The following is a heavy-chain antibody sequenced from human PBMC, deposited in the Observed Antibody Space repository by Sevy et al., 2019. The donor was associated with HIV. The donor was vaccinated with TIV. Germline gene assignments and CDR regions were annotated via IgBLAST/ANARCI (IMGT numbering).Heavy chain of an antibody. J-gene: IGHJ4*02. D-gene: IGHD3-3*01. CDR1: GFTFSSYG. CDR2: IWYDGSNK. V-gene: IGHV3-33*01. CDR3: ARGGYDFWSGYYDY. Sequence: GESLKISCAASGFTFSSYGMHWVRQAPGKGLEWVAVIWYDGSNKYYADSVKGRFTISRDNSKNTLYLQMNSLRAEDTAVYYCARGGYDFWSGYYDYWGQGTLVTVSS.